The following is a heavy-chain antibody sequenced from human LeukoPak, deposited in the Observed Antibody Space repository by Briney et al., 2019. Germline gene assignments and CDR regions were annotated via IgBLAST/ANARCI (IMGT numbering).Heavy chain of an antibody. CDR1: GGFIRSSSYY. J-gene: IGHJ1*01. CDR2: IYYSGST. Sequence: SETLSLTCTVSGGFIRSSSYYWGWIRQPPGKGLEWIGSIYYSGSTYYNPPLKSRVTISVDTSKNQFSLKLSSVTAADTAVYYCARTYGDYLSNIQHWGQGSLVTVSS. D-gene: IGHD4-17*01. CDR3: ARTYGDYLSNIQH. V-gene: IGHV4-39*01.